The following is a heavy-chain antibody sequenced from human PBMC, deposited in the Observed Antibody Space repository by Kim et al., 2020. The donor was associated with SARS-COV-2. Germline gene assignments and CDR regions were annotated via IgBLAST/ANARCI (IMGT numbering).Heavy chain of an antibody. V-gene: IGHV7-4-1*02. D-gene: IGHD6-19*01. CDR2: INTNTGNP. CDR3: ARVKTVAGIYYFDY. CDR1: GYTFTSYA. Sequence: ASVKVSCKASGYTFTSYAMNWVRQAPGQGLEWMGWINTNTGNPTYAQGFTGRFVFSLDTSVSTAYLQISSLKAEDTAVYYCARVKTVAGIYYFDYWGQGTLATVSS. J-gene: IGHJ4*02.